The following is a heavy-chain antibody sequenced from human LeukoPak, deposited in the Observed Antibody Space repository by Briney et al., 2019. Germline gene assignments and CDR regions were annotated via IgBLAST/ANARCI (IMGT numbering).Heavy chain of an antibody. J-gene: IGHJ6*02. CDR1: GFTFRSHA. Sequence: PGGSLRLSCATSGFTFRSHAMHWVRQSPGKGLEWVAQIWYDGSNKYYADSVKGRFSVSRDNSKNTLYLQMNSLRAEDTAVYYCAIRGYSYDYGMDVWGQGTTVTVSS. CDR2: IWYDGSNK. V-gene: IGHV3-33*01. D-gene: IGHD5-18*01. CDR3: AIRGYSYDYGMDV.